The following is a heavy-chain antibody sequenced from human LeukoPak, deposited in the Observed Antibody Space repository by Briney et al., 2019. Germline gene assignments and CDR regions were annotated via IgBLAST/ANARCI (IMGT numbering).Heavy chain of an antibody. Sequence: GGSLRLSCAASGFTFSNYWMSWVRQAPGKGLEWVAIINQDGGDKYYVDSVKGRFTISRDNAKNSLYLQMNSLRAEDTAAIYCARERVTTSYYYYGMDVWGQGTTVTVSS. CDR1: GFTFSNYW. D-gene: IGHD3-9*01. CDR2: INQDGGDK. CDR3: ARERVTTSYYYYGMDV. J-gene: IGHJ6*02. V-gene: IGHV3-7*03.